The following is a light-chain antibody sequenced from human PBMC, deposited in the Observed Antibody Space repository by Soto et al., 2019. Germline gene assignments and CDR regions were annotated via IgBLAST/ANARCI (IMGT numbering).Light chain of an antibody. CDR3: QQYDILPPT. CDR1: QGINNY. CDR2: DAF. V-gene: IGKV1-33*01. Sequence: DIQMTQTPSSLSASVGDRVTITCLASQGINNYLVWYQQKPGKAPELLIYDAFTLQTGFPSRFSSGGSWTEFTLTISSLQPEDVARYYCQQYDILPPTLGQGTRLDI. J-gene: IGKJ2*01.